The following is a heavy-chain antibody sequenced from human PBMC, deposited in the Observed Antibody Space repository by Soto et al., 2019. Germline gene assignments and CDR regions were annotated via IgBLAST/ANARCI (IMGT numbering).Heavy chain of an antibody. Sequence: QVQLVESGGGVVQPGRSLRLSCAASGFTFSSYGMHWVRQAPGKGLEWVAVISYDGSNKYYADSVKGRFTISRDNSKNTLYLQMNSLRAEDTAVYYCAKDRARCVSTSCYAYNGMDVWGQGTTVTVSS. V-gene: IGHV3-30*18. CDR3: AKDRARCVSTSCYAYNGMDV. J-gene: IGHJ6*02. D-gene: IGHD2-2*01. CDR2: ISYDGSNK. CDR1: GFTFSSYG.